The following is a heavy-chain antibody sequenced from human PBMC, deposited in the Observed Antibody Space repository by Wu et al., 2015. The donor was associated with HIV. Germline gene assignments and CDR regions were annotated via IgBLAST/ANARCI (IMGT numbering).Heavy chain of an antibody. D-gene: IGHD3-10*01. J-gene: IGHJ4*02. CDR3: ARADYFGSGTYFRTLDS. V-gene: IGHV1-18*01. CDR1: GYTFSTYT. CDR2: ISTYTGKT. Sequence: QIRVEQSGSEIKKPGASVKISCKTSGYTFSTYTLNWVRLAPGRGLEWMGWISTYTGKTNFAPKFQDRVAMTRDISTTTAYMELNRLRSDDTAVYYCARADYFGSGTYFRTLDSWGRGTLVTVSS.